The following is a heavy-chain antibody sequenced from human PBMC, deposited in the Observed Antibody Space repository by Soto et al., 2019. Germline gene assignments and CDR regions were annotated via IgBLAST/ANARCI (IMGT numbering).Heavy chain of an antibody. CDR1: GFTFHNFA. Sequence: EVQVAESGGGLVQPGRSLRLSCAASGFTFHNFAMHWVRQAPGKGLEWVSGIAWDGGSRGYVGSVKGRFTISRDNARNSLYLQMRSLRPEDTAMYYCAKEGAVSMGYFDLWGQGTLVIVSS. J-gene: IGHJ4*02. V-gene: IGHV3-9*01. CDR2: IAWDGGSR. CDR3: AKEGAVSMGYFDL. D-gene: IGHD6-19*01.